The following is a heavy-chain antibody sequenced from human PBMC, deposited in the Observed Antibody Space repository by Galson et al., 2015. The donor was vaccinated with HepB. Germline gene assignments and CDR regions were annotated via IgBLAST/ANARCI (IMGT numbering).Heavy chain of an antibody. J-gene: IGHJ4*02. Sequence: PALVKPTQTLTLTCTFSGSSLSTYAVAVGWIRQPPGKALEWLALIFWDDDKWYSPSLRSRLTITKDTSKNQVVLTMTNIDPVDTGTYYCAHRGQRRFCSATTCYSDFDYWGQGTLVTVSS. CDR2: IFWDDDK. V-gene: IGHV2-5*02. CDR3: AHRGQRRFCSATTCYSDFDY. CDR1: GSSLSTYAVA. D-gene: IGHD2-2*01.